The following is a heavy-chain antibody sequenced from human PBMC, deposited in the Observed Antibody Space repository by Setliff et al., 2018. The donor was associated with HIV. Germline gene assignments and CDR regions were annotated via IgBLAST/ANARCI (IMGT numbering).Heavy chain of an antibody. J-gene: IGHJ6*03. CDR2: INHSGST. D-gene: IGHD2-15*01. Sequence: PSETLSLTCAVYGGSFSGYYWSWIRQPPGKGLEWIGEINHSGSTNYNPSLKSRVTISVDTSKNQFSLKLSSVTAADTAVYYCARGGDGLRLGRPRYYYYYMDVWGKGTTVTVSS. V-gene: IGHV4-34*01. CDR1: GGSFSGYY. CDR3: ARGGDGLRLGRPRYYYYYMDV.